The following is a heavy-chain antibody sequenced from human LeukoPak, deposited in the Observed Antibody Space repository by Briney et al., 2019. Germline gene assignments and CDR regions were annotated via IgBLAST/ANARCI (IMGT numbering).Heavy chain of an antibody. CDR2: ISSSGSTI. Sequence: GSLRLSCAASGFTFSSYEMKWVRQAPGKGLEWVSYISSSGSTIYYADSVKGRFTISRDNAKNSLYLQMNSLRAEDTAVYYCASVKWIAVAAFDYWGQGTLVTVSS. CDR1: GFTFSSYE. CDR3: ASVKWIAVAAFDY. D-gene: IGHD6-19*01. V-gene: IGHV3-48*03. J-gene: IGHJ4*02.